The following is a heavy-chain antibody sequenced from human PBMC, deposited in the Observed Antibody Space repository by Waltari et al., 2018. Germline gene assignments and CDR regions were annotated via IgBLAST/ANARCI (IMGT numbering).Heavy chain of an antibody. V-gene: IGHV3-23*01. CDR2: IRASCPGT. J-gene: IGHJ4*02. Sequence: EVELLESGGGLAQPGGSLRLSCAASGFTFRDYGMSWVRQAPGKGLEWISAIRASCPGTCYADSVKGRLTISRDNSENTLYLQMNSRGAEDTAVYYCAKVAGRNNDYYYFEFWGQGTLVTVSS. D-gene: IGHD3-10*01. CDR3: AKVAGRNNDYYYFEF. CDR1: GFTFRDYG.